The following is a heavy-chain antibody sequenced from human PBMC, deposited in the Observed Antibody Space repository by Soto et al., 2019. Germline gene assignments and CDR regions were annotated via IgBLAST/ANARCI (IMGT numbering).Heavy chain of an antibody. V-gene: IGHV1-46*01. D-gene: IGHD3-22*01. CDR1: GYTFTSYY. CDR2: INPSGGST. CDR3: ASLANSSGYYDYFDY. J-gene: IGHJ4*02. Sequence: QAQLVQSGAEVKKPGASVKVSCKASGYTFTSYYMHWVRQAPGQGLEWMGIINPSGGSTSYAQKFQGRVTMTRDTSTSTVYMELSSLRSEDTAVYYCASLANSSGYYDYFDYWGQGTLVTVSS.